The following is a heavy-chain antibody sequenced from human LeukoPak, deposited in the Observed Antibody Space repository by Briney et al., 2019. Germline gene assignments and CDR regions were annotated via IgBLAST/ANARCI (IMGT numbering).Heavy chain of an antibody. D-gene: IGHD3-10*01. CDR3: ARRNSYGSGSYYKPGGRADY. Sequence: SETLSLTCTVSGGSISSYYWSWIRQPAGKGLEWIGRIYTSGSTNYNPSLKSRVTMSVDTSKNQFSLKLSSVTAADTAVYYCARRNSYGSGSYYKPGGRADYWGQGTLVTVSS. CDR2: IYTSGST. CDR1: GGSISSYY. V-gene: IGHV4-4*07. J-gene: IGHJ4*02.